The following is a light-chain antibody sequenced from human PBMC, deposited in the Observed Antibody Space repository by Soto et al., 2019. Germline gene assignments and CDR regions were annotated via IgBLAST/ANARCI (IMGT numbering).Light chain of an antibody. CDR1: QSVSSN. Sequence: EVVVTQSPATLSVSPGERATLSCRASQSVSSNLAWYQQKPGQAPRLLIYGASIRATGIPARFSGSGSGREFTLTISSLQSEDFAVYYCHQYDNWPKTFGQGTRLQI. CDR3: HQYDNWPKT. CDR2: GAS. J-gene: IGKJ5*01. V-gene: IGKV3-15*01.